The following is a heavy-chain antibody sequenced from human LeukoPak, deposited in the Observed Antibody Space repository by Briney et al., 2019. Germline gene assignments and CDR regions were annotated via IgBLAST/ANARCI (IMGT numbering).Heavy chain of an antibody. D-gene: IGHD1-26*01. V-gene: IGHV4-38-2*02. CDR2: IYHSGST. Sequence: SETLSLTCTVSGYSISSGYYWGWIRQPPGKGLEWIGSIYHSGSTYCNPSLKSRVTISVDTSKNQFSLKLSSVTAADTAVYYCARGEWELPQGDWFDPWGQGTLVTVSS. J-gene: IGHJ5*02. CDR3: ARGEWELPQGDWFDP. CDR1: GYSISSGYY.